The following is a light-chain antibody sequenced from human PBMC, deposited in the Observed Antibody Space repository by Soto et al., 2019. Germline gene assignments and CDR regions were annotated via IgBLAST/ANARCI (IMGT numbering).Light chain of an antibody. CDR1: QSIRNY. CDR2: AAS. Sequence: DIQMTQSPSSLSASVGDRVTISCRASQSIRNYVSWYQQKPGTAPKLLNRAASTLQSGVPSRFSGSGSGTDFTLTISSLQIEDFATYFCQQTDSTPQTFGQGTNVEI. CDR3: QQTDSTPQT. J-gene: IGKJ1*01. V-gene: IGKV1-39*01.